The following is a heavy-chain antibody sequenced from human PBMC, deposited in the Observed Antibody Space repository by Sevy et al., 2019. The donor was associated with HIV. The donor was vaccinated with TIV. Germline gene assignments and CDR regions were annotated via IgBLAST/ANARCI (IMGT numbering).Heavy chain of an antibody. CDR1: GDSVSSGY. J-gene: IGHJ6*02. CDR2: FYYSGRT. CDR3: AEVSPSYYYGVGA. Sequence: SETLSLTCAVSGDSVSSGYWSWIRRPPGKGLEWIGYFYYSGRTNYNPSLKSRVTISVDTSKNQFSLKLTSVTAADTAVYYCAEVSPSYYYGVGAWGQGTTVTVSS. V-gene: IGHV4-59*02.